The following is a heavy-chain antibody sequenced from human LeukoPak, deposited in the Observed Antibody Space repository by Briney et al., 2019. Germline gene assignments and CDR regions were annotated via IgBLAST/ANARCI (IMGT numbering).Heavy chain of an antibody. Sequence: SETLSLTCTVSGGSISSSSYYWGWIRQPPGKGLEWIGSIYYSGSTYYNPSLKSRGTISVDTSKNQFSLKLSSVTAADSAVYYCARDGIYSGSYSIAFDIWGQGTMVTVSS. CDR2: IYYSGST. CDR1: GGSISSSSYY. V-gene: IGHV4-39*07. CDR3: ARDGIYSGSYSIAFDI. D-gene: IGHD1-26*01. J-gene: IGHJ3*02.